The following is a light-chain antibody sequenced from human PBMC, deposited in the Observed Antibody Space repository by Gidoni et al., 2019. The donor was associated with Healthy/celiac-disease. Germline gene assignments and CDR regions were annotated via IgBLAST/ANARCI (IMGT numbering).Light chain of an antibody. J-gene: IGKJ1*01. CDR1: QIVSSSY. Sequence: EIVLTQSPGTLSLSPGERATLSCRASQIVSSSYLAWYQQKPGQAPRLLIYGASSRATGIPDFTLTISRLEPEDFAVYYCQQYGSSLGTFGQGTKVEIK. CDR2: GAS. CDR3: QQYGSSLGT. V-gene: IGKV3-20*01.